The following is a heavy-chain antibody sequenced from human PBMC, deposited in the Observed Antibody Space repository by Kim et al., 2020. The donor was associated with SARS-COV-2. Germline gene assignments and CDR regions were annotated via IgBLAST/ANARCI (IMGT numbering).Heavy chain of an antibody. V-gene: IGHV3-15*01. Sequence: GGSLRLSCAASGFTFSNAWMSWVRQAPGKGLEWVGRIKSKTDGGTKDYAAPVKGRFTISRDDSKNTLYLQMNSLKTEDTAVYYCTTDTHSSGWSLGIYYYYYRMDVWGQGTTVTVS. CDR1: GFTFSNAW. D-gene: IGHD6-19*01. J-gene: IGHJ6*02. CDR2: IKSKTDGGTK. CDR3: TTDTHSSGWSLGIYYYYYRMDV.